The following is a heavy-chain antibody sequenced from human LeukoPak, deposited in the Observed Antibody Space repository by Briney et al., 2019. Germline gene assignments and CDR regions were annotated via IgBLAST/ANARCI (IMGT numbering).Heavy chain of an antibody. V-gene: IGHV7-4-1*02. CDR3: AREGWELRRSFDY. D-gene: IGHD1-26*01. CDR1: GYTFTSYY. Sequence: GASVKVSCKASGYTFTSYYMHWVRQAPGQGLEWMGWINTNTGNPTYAQGFTGRFVFSLDTSVSTAYLQISSLKAEDTAVYYCAREGWELRRSFDYWGQGTLVTVSS. CDR2: INTNTGNP. J-gene: IGHJ4*02.